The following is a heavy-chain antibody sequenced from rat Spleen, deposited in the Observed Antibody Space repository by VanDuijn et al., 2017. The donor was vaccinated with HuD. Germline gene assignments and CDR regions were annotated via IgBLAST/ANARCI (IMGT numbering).Heavy chain of an antibody. V-gene: IGHV3-1*01. CDR3: ARSLGRVYNNYFDY. Sequence: EVQLQESGPGLVKPSQSLSLPCSVTGYSITSNYWGWIRKFPGNKMEWMAYISYSGSTNYNPSLRSRISITRDTSKNQFFLQLNSVTTEDTATYYCARSLGRVYNNYFDYWGQGVMVTVSS. CDR1: GYSITSNY. D-gene: IGHD1-10*01. J-gene: IGHJ2*01. CDR2: ISYSGST.